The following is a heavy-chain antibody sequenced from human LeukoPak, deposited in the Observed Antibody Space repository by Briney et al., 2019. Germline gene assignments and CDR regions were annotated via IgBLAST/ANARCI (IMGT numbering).Heavy chain of an antibody. CDR1: GFTFDDYA. CDR3: AKGFSLGYSSGWFDY. V-gene: IGHV3-9*01. CDR2: ISWNSGSI. D-gene: IGHD6-19*01. Sequence: PGGSLRLSCAASGFTFDDYAMHWVRQAPGKGLEWVSGISWNSGSIGYADSVKGRFTISRDNAKNSLYLQMNSLRAEDTALYYCAKGFSLGYSSGWFDYWGQGTLVTVSS. J-gene: IGHJ4*02.